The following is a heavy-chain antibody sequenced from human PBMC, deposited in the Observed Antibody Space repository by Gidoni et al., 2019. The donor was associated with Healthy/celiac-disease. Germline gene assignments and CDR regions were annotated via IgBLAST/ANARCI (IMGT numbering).Heavy chain of an antibody. D-gene: IGHD2-2*01. CDR2: ISYDGSNK. J-gene: IGHJ4*02. Sequence: QVQLVDSGGGVVQPGSSLRLSCAASGFTFSSYAMHWVRQAPGKGREWGAVISYDGSNKYYADSVKGRFTISRDNSKNTLYLQMNSLRAEDTAVYYCARDLLRGIVVVPATGWGQGTLVTVSS. CDR1: GFTFSSYA. CDR3: ARDLLRGIVVVPATG. V-gene: IGHV3-30*04.